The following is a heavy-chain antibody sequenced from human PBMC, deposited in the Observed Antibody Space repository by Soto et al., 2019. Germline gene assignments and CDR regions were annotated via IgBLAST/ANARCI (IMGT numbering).Heavy chain of an antibody. V-gene: IGHV3-33*01. Sequence: PGGSLRLSCAASGFTFSSYGMHWVRQAPGKGLEWVAVIWYDGSNKYYADSVKGRFTISRDNSKNTLYLQMNSLRAEDTAVYYCAREFIAAAGITYYYYGMDVWGQGTTVTVSS. J-gene: IGHJ6*02. CDR3: AREFIAAAGITYYYYGMDV. CDR1: GFTFSSYG. D-gene: IGHD6-13*01. CDR2: IWYDGSNK.